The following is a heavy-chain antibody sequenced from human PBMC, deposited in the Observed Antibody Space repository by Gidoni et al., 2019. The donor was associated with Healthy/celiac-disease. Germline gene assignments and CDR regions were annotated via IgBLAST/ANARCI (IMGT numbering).Heavy chain of an antibody. CDR2: IKSKTDGGTT. D-gene: IGHD3-3*01. J-gene: IGHJ4*02. CDR1: GFTFSNAW. Sequence: EVQLVESGGVLVKPGGSPRLSCAASGFTFSNAWMSWVRQAPGKGLEWVGRIKSKTDGGTTDYAAPVKGRFTISRDDSKNTLYLQMNSLKTEDTAVYYCTTDSEITIFGVVWGQGTLVTVSS. V-gene: IGHV3-15*01. CDR3: TTDSEITIFGVV.